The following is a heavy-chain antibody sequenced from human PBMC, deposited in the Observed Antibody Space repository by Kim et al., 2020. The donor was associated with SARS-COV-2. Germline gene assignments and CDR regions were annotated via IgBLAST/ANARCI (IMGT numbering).Heavy chain of an antibody. Sequence: ASVKVSCKASGYTFTSSHIQWVRQAPGQGLEWMGIINPSGGSTTYAQKLQGRVSMTRDTSTGTVYMELSSLRSEDTALYYCARGTWGGGCWGYGSGQYNRFDPWGQGTLVTVSS. CDR1: GYTFTSSH. CDR3: ARGTWGGGCWGYGSGQYNRFDP. D-gene: IGHD3-10*01. J-gene: IGHJ5*02. CDR2: INPSGGST. V-gene: IGHV1-46*03.